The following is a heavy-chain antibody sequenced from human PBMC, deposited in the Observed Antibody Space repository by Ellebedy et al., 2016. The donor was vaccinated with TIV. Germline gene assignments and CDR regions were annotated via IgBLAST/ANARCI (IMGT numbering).Heavy chain of an antibody. CDR3: ARGGGGIVATIVFYYYGMDV. V-gene: IGHV3-7*01. J-gene: IGHJ6*02. CDR1: GFTFSSYW. Sequence: GGSLRLXXAASGFTFSSYWMSWVRQAPGKGLEWVANIKQDGSEKYYVDSVKGRFTISRDNAKNSLYLQVNSLRAEDTAVYYCARGGGGIVATIVFYYYGMDVWGQGTTVTVSS. CDR2: IKQDGSEK. D-gene: IGHD5-12*01.